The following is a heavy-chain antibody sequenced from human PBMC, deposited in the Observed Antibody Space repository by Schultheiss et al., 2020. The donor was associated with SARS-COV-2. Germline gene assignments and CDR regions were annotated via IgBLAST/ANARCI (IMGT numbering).Heavy chain of an antibody. CDR1: GGSISSYY. D-gene: IGHD3-10*02. J-gene: IGHJ6*02. V-gene: IGHV4-59*12. CDR2: IYYSGST. Sequence: SQTLSLTCTVSGGSISSYYWSWIRQPPGKGLEWIGYIYYSGSTYYNPSLKSRVTISVDTSKNQFSLKLSSLTAADTAVYYCARDRAEYYSVSGNYFYYYGMDVWGQGTTVTVSS. CDR3: ARDRAEYYSVSGNYFYYYGMDV.